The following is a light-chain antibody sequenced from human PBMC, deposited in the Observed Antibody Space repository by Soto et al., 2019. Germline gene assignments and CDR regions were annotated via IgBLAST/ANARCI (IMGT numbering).Light chain of an antibody. CDR2: AAS. V-gene: IGKV1-39*01. CDR3: QQSYNSPYT. CDR1: QTMSSY. Sequence: DIELTQSPSSLSASVGDRVTITCRASQTMSSYLNWYQQKPGKAPNLLIFAASTLQSGVPSRFSGSGSGTDFTLTFSSVQPEDIATYYCQQSYNSPYTFGQGTKLEVK. J-gene: IGKJ2*01.